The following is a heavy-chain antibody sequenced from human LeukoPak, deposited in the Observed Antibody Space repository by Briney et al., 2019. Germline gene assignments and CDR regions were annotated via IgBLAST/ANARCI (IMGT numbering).Heavy chain of an antibody. J-gene: IGHJ4*02. CDR1: GSYW. D-gene: IGHD2/OR15-2a*01. Sequence: GGSLRLSCAASGSYWMHWVRQAPGKGLVWVSHINSDGSWTGYADSVKGRFTISKDNAKNTVYLQMNNLRAEDTAVYYCVSFYETYWGRGTLVTVSS. V-gene: IGHV3-74*01. CDR3: VSFYETY. CDR2: INSDGSWT.